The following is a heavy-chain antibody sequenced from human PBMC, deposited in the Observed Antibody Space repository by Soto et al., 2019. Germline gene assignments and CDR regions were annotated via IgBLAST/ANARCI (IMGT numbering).Heavy chain of an antibody. CDR2: ISYRGST. CDR1: GGSNTNQVYV. CDR3: ASSDSLGCSFDS. Sequence: SWALAPTRSVSGGSNTNQVYVLGWILHPPAKGLEGVGSISYRGSTYYNASLKRRLTISRDTSKNHFSLKLSSVTAADTAVYFGASSDSLGCSFDSWGKGTLVTVSS. V-gene: IGHV4-39*01. J-gene: IGHJ4*02. D-gene: IGHD2-21*01.